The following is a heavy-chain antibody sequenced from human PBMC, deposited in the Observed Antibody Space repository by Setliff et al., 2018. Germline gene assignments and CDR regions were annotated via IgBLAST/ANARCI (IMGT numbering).Heavy chain of an antibody. D-gene: IGHD3-10*01. CDR2: ISSNGGST. J-gene: IGHJ6*03. V-gene: IGHV3-64*01. CDR1: GFTFSSYA. Sequence: PGGSLRLSCAASGFTFSSYAMHWVRQAPGKGLEYVSAISSNGGSTYYANSVKGRFTISRDNSKNTLYLQMNSLRAEDTAVYYCAREGKEGFGELPDYYYYYMDVWGKGTTVTVSS. CDR3: AREGKEGFGELPDYYYYYMDV.